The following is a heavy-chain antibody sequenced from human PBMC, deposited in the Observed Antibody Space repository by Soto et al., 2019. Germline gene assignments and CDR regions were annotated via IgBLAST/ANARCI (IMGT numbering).Heavy chain of an antibody. V-gene: IGHV3-30*18. J-gene: IGHJ6*02. D-gene: IGHD3-10*01. CDR1: GFTFSTYG. CDR2: ISYDGYLK. Sequence: GGSLRLSCAASGFTFSTYGRQWVRQAPGKGLEWVAVISYDGYLKYYVDAVKGRFTVARDNSKNTLFLEMNSLRVEDTAVYFCAKDFKVSGSHYGTLNYYYGMDVWGQGTTVTVSS. CDR3: AKDFKVSGSHYGTLNYYYGMDV.